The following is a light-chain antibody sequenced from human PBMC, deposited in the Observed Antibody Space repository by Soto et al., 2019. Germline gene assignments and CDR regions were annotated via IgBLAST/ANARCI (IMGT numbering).Light chain of an antibody. V-gene: IGKV1-39*01. CDR2: AAS. CDR1: HTIIRY. Sequence: DIQMTQSPSSLSASVGDRVTITCRASHTIIRYLSWYQQKPGRAPKLLIYAASNLNSGVLSRFSGSGSGTDFSLTISNLQTEDFATYYCLQSYSSPLTFGGGTRVEIK. CDR3: LQSYSSPLT. J-gene: IGKJ4*01.